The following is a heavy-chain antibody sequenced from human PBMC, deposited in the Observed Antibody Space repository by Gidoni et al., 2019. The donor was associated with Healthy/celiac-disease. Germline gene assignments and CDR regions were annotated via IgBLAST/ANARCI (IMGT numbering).Heavy chain of an antibody. CDR3: ARDLTTVMGYYYGMDV. D-gene: IGHD4-17*01. J-gene: IGHJ6*02. V-gene: IGHV1-69*01. Sequence: QVQLVQSGAEVKKPGSSVKVSCKASGGTFSSYAISWVRQAPGQGLEWMGGIIPIFGTANYAQKFQGRVTITADESTSTAYMELSSLRSEDTAVYYCARDLTTVMGYYYGMDVWGQGTTVTVSS. CDR2: IIPIFGTA. CDR1: GGTFSSYA.